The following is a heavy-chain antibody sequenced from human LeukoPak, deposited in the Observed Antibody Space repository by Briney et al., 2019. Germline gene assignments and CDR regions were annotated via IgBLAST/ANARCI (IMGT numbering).Heavy chain of an antibody. Sequence: PGRSLRLSCVASGFTFDDFAMHWVRQAPGKGLEWVSGISWNSGSIGYADSVKGRFTISRDNAKNSLYLQMNSLRAEDTALYYCAEGPIRYFDWLVMDVWGQGTTVTVSS. CDR1: GFTFDDFA. D-gene: IGHD3-9*01. CDR2: ISWNSGSI. CDR3: AEGPIRYFDWLVMDV. V-gene: IGHV3-9*01. J-gene: IGHJ6*02.